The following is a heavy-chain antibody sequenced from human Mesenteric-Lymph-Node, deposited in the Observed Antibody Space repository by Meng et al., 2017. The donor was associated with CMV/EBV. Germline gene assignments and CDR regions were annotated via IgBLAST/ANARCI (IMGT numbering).Heavy chain of an antibody. CDR1: GYTFTNYH. D-gene: IGHD3-3*01. V-gene: IGHV1-8*01. Sequence: ASVKVSCKASGYTFTNYHINWVRQATGQGLEWMGWMQPDSGNTGYAQKFQGRVTITSNTSISTAYMELASLSSEDTAVYYCARGCYDFWSGYYRNWFDPWGQGTLVTVSS. CDR2: MQPDSGNT. CDR3: ARGCYDFWSGYYRNWFDP. J-gene: IGHJ5*02.